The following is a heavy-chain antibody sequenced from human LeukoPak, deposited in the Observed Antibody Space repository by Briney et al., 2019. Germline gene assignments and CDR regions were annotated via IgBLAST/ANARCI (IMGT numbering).Heavy chain of an antibody. D-gene: IGHD5-12*01. CDR2: ITSTRSYI. J-gene: IGHJ4*02. Sequence: GGSLRLSCAASGFTFTSYWMTWVRQAPGKGLEWVSSITSTRSYIYYGDSVKGRFTVSRDNAKNSLYLQMSSLRAEDTAVYYCARDGRGSGYDFGPLDYWGQGALVTVSS. CDR3: ARDGRGSGYDFGPLDY. CDR1: GFTFTSYW. V-gene: IGHV3-21*01.